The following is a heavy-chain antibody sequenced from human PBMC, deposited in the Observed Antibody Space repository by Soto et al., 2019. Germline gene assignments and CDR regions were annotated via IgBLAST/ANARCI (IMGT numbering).Heavy chain of an antibody. CDR1: GYTFTSYY. CDR2: INPSGGST. D-gene: IGHD6-25*01. CDR3: ARLLRRDGTDFDY. J-gene: IGHJ4*02. Sequence: ASVTVSCKASGYTFTSYYMHWVRQAPGQGLEWMGIINPSGGSTNYAQKLQGRVTMTTDTSTSTAYMELRSLRSDDTAVYYCARLLRRDGTDFDYWGQGTLVTVSS. V-gene: IGHV1-46*01.